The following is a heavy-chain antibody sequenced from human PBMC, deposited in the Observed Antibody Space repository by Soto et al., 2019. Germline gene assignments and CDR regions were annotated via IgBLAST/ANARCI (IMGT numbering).Heavy chain of an antibody. D-gene: IGHD6-19*01. J-gene: IGHJ2*01. CDR3: ARHEPGSSGWSYWYFDL. V-gene: IGHV4-39*01. Sequence: QLQLQESGPGLVKPSETLSLTCTVSGGSISSSSYYWGWIRQPPGKGLEWIGSIYYSGSTYYNPSLKSRVTIPVDTSKHHFSLKLSSVTAADTAVYYCARHEPGSSGWSYWYFDLWGRGTLVTVSS. CDR2: IYYSGST. CDR1: GGSISSSSYY.